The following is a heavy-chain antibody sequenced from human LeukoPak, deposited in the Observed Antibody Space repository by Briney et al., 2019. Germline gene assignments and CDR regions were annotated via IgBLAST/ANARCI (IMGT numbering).Heavy chain of an antibody. D-gene: IGHD2-8*01. Sequence: PGRSLRLSCAASGFTFITYAMHWVRQAPGKGLEWVAVISSDGRNKIYADSVKGRFTISRGNSQNTLFLQMNSLRTEDTAVYYCARDPMADFDYWGQGTLVTVSS. J-gene: IGHJ4*02. CDR1: GFTFITYA. CDR2: ISSDGRNK. CDR3: ARDPMADFDY. V-gene: IGHV3-30*04.